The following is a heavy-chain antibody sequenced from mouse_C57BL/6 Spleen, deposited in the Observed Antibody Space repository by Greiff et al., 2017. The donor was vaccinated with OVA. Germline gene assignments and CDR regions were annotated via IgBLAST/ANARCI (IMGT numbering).Heavy chain of an antibody. J-gene: IGHJ2*01. CDR2: ISDGGSYT. CDR1: GFTFSSYA. V-gene: IGHV5-4*03. Sequence: EVKLQESGGGLVKPGGSLKLSCAASGFTFSSYAMSWVRQTPEKRLEWVATISDGGSYTYYPDNVKGRFTISRDNAKNNLYLQMSHLKSEDTAMYYCARGSNPDYWGQGTTLTVSS. D-gene: IGHD2-5*01. CDR3: ARGSNPDY.